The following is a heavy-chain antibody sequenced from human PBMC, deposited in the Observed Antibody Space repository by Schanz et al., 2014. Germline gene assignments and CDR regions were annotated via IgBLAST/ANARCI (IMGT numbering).Heavy chain of an antibody. CDR3: ARDGNYYGSRNYYKTPYYFDY. Sequence: VQMVESGGGLVQPGRSLRLSCAASGFTFSSYSMNWVRQAPGKGLEWVSSISSSSSYIYYADSVKGRFTISRDISKNTLHLQVTSLRAEDTAIYYCARDGNYYGSRNYYKTPYYFDYWGQGTLVTVSS. V-gene: IGHV3-21*01. D-gene: IGHD3-10*01. CDR1: GFTFSSYS. J-gene: IGHJ4*02. CDR2: ISSSSSYI.